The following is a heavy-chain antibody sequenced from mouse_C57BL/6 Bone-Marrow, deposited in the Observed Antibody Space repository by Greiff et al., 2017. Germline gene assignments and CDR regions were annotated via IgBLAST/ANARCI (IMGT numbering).Heavy chain of an antibody. V-gene: IGHV2-6*01. Sequence: QVQLKESGPGLVAPSQSLSITCTVSGFSLTSYGVDWVRQSPGKGLEWLGVIWGVGSTKYNSALKSRLSISKDNSKSQVFLKMNSLQTDDTAMYYCASDLGRGFAYWGQGTLVTVSA. CDR2: IWGVGST. CDR1: GFSLTSYG. CDR3: ASDLGRGFAY. D-gene: IGHD4-1*01. J-gene: IGHJ3*01.